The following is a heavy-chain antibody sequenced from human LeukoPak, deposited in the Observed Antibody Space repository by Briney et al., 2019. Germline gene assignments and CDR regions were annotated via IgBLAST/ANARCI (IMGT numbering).Heavy chain of an antibody. J-gene: IGHJ4*02. Sequence: HPGGSLRLSCAASGFTFSSYAMGWVRQAPGKGLEWVSAISGSGGSTYYADSVKGRFTISRDNSKNTLYLQMNSLRAEDTAVYYCAKDIAVTKPYYFDYWGQGTLVTVSS. CDR3: AKDIAVTKPYYFDY. V-gene: IGHV3-23*01. CDR1: GFTFSSYA. CDR2: ISGSGGST. D-gene: IGHD6-19*01.